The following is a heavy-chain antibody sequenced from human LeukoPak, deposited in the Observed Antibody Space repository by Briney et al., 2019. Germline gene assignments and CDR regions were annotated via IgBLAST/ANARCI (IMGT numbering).Heavy chain of an antibody. Sequence: PGGSLRLSCAASGFTFSSYAMHWVRQAPGKGLEWVAVISYDGSNKYYADSVKGRFTISRDNSKNTPYLQMNSLRAEDTAVYYCARDRGYSSGWYASSFDYWGQGTLVTVSS. J-gene: IGHJ4*02. V-gene: IGHV3-30*04. CDR2: ISYDGSNK. CDR3: ARDRGYSSGWYASSFDY. CDR1: GFTFSSYA. D-gene: IGHD6-19*01.